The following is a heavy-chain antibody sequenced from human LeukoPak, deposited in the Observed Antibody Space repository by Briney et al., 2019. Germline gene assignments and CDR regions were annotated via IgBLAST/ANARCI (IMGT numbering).Heavy chain of an antibody. CDR3: ARCLHGDGYTPGDY. CDR2: IYPGDSDT. V-gene: IGHV5-51*01. CDR1: GYSFTGYY. D-gene: IGHD5-24*01. Sequence: GASVKVSCKASGYSFTGYYVHWVRQAPGQGLEWMGIIYPGDSDTRYSPSFQGQVTISADKSINTAYLQWSSLKASDTAIYYCARCLHGDGYTPGDYWGQGTLVTVSS. J-gene: IGHJ4*02.